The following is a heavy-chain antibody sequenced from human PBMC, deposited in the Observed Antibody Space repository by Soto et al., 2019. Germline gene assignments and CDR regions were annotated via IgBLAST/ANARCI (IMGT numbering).Heavy chain of an antibody. D-gene: IGHD3-22*01. CDR2: IYHSGST. V-gene: IGHV4-30-2*01. CDR1: GGSIGSGGYS. CDR3: AKSYYDTTGFAVDP. Sequence: PSETLSLTCAVSGGSIGSGGYSWSWIRQPPGKGLEWIGYIYHSGSTYYNPSLKSRVTISVDRSKNQFSLKLSSVTAADTAVYFCAKSYYDTTGFAVDPWGQGTLVTVSS. J-gene: IGHJ5*02.